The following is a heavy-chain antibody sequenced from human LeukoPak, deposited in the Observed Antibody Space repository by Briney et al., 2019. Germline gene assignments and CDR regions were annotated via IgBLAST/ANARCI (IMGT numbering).Heavy chain of an antibody. V-gene: IGHV3-7*03. CDR3: ARGEFGDLRYDY. J-gene: IGHJ4*02. CDR2: IKANGSVR. CDR1: GFTFSTYW. D-gene: IGHD4-17*01. Sequence: GGSLRLSCAASGFTFSTYWMSWVRQAPGEGLEWVANIKANGSVRFYVDSVEGQFTIFRDNVKNSLYLQMNSLRVEDTAMYYCARGEFGDLRYDYWGQGSLVTVSS.